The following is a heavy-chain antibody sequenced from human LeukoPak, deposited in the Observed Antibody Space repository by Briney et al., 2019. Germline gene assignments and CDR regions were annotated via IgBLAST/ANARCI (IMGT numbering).Heavy chain of an antibody. CDR1: GFTVSSNY. J-gene: IGHJ4*02. D-gene: IGHD3-22*01. V-gene: IGHV3-53*01. Sequence: GGSLRLSCAASGFTVSSNYMSWVRQAPGKGLEWVSAIYSGGSTYYADSVKGRFTISRDNSKNTLYLQMNSLRAEDTAVYYCARATDYYDSSGHYYTKDYWGQGTLVTVSS. CDR2: IYSGGST. CDR3: ARATDYYDSSGHYYTKDY.